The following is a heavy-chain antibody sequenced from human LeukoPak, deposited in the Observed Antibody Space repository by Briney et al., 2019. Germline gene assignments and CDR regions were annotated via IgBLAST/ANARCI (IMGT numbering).Heavy chain of an antibody. J-gene: IGHJ4*02. CDR2: IYYTGRT. CDR3: ATIPLRGMWELLHGD. V-gene: IGHV4-39*07. CDR1: GGSISDSDYY. Sequence: SETLSLTCTVSGGSISDSDYYWGWIRQPPGKGLDWIENIYYTGRTNYNPSLESRVTISLDTSKNQFSLRMTSVTAADTAVYYCATIPLRGMWELLHGDWGRGTLVTVSS. D-gene: IGHD1-26*01.